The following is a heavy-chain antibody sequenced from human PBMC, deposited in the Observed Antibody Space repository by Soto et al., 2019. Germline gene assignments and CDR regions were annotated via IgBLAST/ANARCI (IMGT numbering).Heavy chain of an antibody. V-gene: IGHV4-59*01. CDR2: IYYSGST. CDR1: GGSISSYY. J-gene: IGHJ4*02. Sequence: PSETLSLTCTVSGGSISSYYWSWIRQPPGKGLEWIGYIYYSGSTNYNPSLKSRVTISVDTSKNQFSLKLSSVTAADTAVYYCARGNVLYYFDYWGQGTLVIVSS. CDR3: ARGNVLYYFDY.